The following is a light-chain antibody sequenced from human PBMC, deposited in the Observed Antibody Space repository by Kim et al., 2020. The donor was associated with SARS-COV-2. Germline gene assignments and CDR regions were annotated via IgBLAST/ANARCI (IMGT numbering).Light chain of an antibody. CDR2: GDD. V-gene: IGLV1-44*01. CDR1: ISNIGSNT. CDR3: ATHDESQVV. J-gene: IGLJ3*02. Sequence: QSVLTQPPSASGTPGQGVTIFCSGSISNIGSNTVTWYQQLPGAAPKLLIYGDDLRPPRVPDRFSGSKSGTSASLAISGLQSEDEADYYCATHDESQVVFGGGTKLTVL.